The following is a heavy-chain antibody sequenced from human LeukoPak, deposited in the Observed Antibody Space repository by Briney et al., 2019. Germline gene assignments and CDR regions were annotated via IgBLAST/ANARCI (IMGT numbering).Heavy chain of an antibody. Sequence: ESLTLSCSASGFSFSSYAMFWVRQAPGQGLKWVSCIDASGAATYYADSVRGRFTISRDNSKNTFYLQMNSLRAEDTAVYSCAKGSGSGWYGWFAPWGQETLVTVSS. J-gene: IGHJ5*02. D-gene: IGHD6-19*01. CDR2: IDASGAAT. CDR3: AKGSGSGWYGWFAP. CDR1: GFSFSSYA. V-gene: IGHV3-23*01.